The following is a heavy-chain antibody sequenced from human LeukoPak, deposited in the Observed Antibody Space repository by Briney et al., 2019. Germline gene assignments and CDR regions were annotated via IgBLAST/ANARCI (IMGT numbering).Heavy chain of an antibody. CDR2: IYTRGST. J-gene: IGHJ3*02. Sequence: SETLSLTCTVSGGSVNNYYWSWIRQPAGKGLEWIGRIYTRGSTNYNPSLKSRVIISVDTSKNQFSLKLSSVTAADTAVYYCARGRYCSADICSGGDAFDIWGQGTMVSVSS. CDR1: GGSVNNYY. D-gene: IGHD2-15*01. CDR3: ARGRYCSADICSGGDAFDI. V-gene: IGHV4-4*07.